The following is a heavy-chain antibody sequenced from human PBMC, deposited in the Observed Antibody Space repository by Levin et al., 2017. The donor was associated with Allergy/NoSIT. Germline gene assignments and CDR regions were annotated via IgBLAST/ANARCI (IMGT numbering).Heavy chain of an antibody. CDR3: QRGEGVLEASSYYRLDL. CDR1: GFTFSNYA. D-gene: IGHD1-1*01. J-gene: IGHJ6*02. Sequence: QTGGSLRLSCAASGFTFSNYAMHWVRQAPGKGLEWVAVISYDSRNKYYADSVKGRFTISRDNSKNTPYLEMNSLREEDTAVSYCQRGEGVLEASSYYRLDLWGQGTTVTVSS. CDR2: ISYDSRNK. V-gene: IGHV3-30*04.